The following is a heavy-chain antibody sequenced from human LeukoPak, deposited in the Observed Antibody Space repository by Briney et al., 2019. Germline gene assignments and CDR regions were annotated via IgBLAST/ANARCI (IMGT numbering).Heavy chain of an antibody. CDR2: ISDYNGNT. Sequence: ASVKVSCKASGYTSTTYNINWVRQAPGQGLEWMGWISDYNGNTNYAQKLQGRVTMTTDTSTSTAYMELRSLKSDDTAVYYCASLKNYYDSSGYLVTDAFDIWGQGTMVTVSS. J-gene: IGHJ3*02. CDR3: ASLKNYYDSSGYLVTDAFDI. V-gene: IGHV1-18*01. CDR1: GYTSTTYN. D-gene: IGHD3-22*01.